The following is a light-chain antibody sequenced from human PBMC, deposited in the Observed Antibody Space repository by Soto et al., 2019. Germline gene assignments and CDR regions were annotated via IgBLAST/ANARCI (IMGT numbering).Light chain of an antibody. V-gene: IGKV1-12*01. CDR3: QQGNSLSIT. CDR2: AAS. Sequence: DILMTQSPSSVSASVGDRVIISCRANQDIGTRLAWYQQRPGKAPKLLIYAASSLQSGVPSRFSGSGSGTDFTLNIGGLQPEDFVTYYCQQGNSLSITFGQGTRLETK. J-gene: IGKJ5*01. CDR1: QDIGTR.